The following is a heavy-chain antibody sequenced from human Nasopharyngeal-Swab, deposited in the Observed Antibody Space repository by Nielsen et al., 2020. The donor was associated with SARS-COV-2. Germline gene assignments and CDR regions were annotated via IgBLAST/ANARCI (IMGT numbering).Heavy chain of an antibody. Sequence: ASVKVSCKASGYTFTSYHMHWVRQAPGQGLEWMGIITPSGGSTKYEQKFQGRVTMTSDTSTSTVYMYLSSLRSEDTAVYYCAGDGPGGWFLDYWGQGTLVTVSP. D-gene: IGHD6-19*01. CDR3: AGDGPGGWFLDY. V-gene: IGHV1-46*01. CDR1: GYTFTSYH. J-gene: IGHJ4*02. CDR2: ITPSGGST.